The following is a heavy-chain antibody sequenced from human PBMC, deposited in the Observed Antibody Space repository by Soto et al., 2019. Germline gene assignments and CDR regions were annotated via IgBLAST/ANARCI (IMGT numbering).Heavy chain of an antibody. D-gene: IGHD2-8*01. J-gene: IGHJ4*02. CDR1: GYTFTSYG. CDR2: ISAYNGNT. V-gene: IGHV1-18*01. Sequence: QVQLVQSGAEVKKPGASVKVSCKASGYTFTSYGISWVRQAPGQGLEWMGWISAYNGNTNYAQKLQGRVTITTDTSTSTAYMELRSLRSDDTAVYYCARAVGYCTNGVCQGGGDYWGQGTLVTVSS. CDR3: ARAVGYCTNGVCQGGGDY.